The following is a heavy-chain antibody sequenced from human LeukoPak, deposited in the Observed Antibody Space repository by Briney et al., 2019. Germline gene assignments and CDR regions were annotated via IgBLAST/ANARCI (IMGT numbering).Heavy chain of an antibody. CDR3: ARQLFTTSRHFDS. D-gene: IGHD2-2*01. CDR1: GYSISSGYY. CDR2: IYHTGST. J-gene: IGHJ4*02. V-gene: IGHV4-38-2*01. Sequence: PSETLSLTCGVSGYSISSGYYWGWIRQPPGKGLQWIGTIYHTGSTYYKPSLKSRVTISVDTSKNQFSLKLSSVTAAVTAVYYCARQLFTTSRHFDSWGQGTLVTVSS.